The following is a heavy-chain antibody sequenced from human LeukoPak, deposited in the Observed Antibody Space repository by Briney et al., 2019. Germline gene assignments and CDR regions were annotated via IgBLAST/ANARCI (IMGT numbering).Heavy chain of an antibody. J-gene: IGHJ4*02. CDR2: ISASGGST. Sequence: GGSLRLSCSASGFTFSSYAMSWVRQAPGKGLEWVSGISASGGSTDYADSVKGRFTISRDNSMNTLYLQMNSLRAEDTAVYYCAKLCSGGSCYWIYWGQGTLVTVSS. CDR1: GFTFSSYA. D-gene: IGHD2-15*01. CDR3: AKLCSGGSCYWIY. V-gene: IGHV3-23*01.